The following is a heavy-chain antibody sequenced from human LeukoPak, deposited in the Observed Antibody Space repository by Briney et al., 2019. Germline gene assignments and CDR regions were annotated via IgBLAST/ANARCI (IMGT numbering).Heavy chain of an antibody. CDR2: ISGSSNHI. CDR1: GFTFSSYI. J-gene: IGHJ3*02. CDR3: VQEGPRGLAFDI. V-gene: IGHV3-21*04. Sequence: GGSLRLSCAASGFTFSSYIMNWVRQAPGKGLEWVSSISGSSNHIYYADSVKCRFTISRDNAKNSLYLQMNSLRAEDTAVYYCVQEGPRGLAFDIWGQGTKVTVSS.